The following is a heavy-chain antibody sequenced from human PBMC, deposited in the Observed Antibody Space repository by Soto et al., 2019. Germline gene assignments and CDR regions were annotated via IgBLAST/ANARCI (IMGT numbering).Heavy chain of an antibody. CDR3: AKADLLRGYSGYGHFDY. J-gene: IGHJ4*02. D-gene: IGHD5-12*01. CDR2: ISWNSGSI. CDR1: GFTFDYYA. Sequence: GGSLRLSCAASGFTFDYYAMHWVRQAPGKGLEWVSGISWNSGSIGYVDSVKGRFTISRDNAKNSLYLQMNSLRAEDTAFYYCAKADLLRGYSGYGHFDYWGLGTLVTVSS. V-gene: IGHV3-9*01.